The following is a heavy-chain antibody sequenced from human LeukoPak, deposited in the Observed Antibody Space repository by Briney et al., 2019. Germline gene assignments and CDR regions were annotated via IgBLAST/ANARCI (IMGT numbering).Heavy chain of an antibody. CDR1: GFTISSYA. CDR2: MSYDGSNK. CDR3: ARDYYGDYFDY. Sequence: GGSLRLSCAASGFTISSYAMHWVRQAPGKGLEWVAVMSYDGSNKYYADSVKGRFTISRDNAKNSLYLQMNSLRAEDTAVYYCARDYYGDYFDYWGQGTLVTVSS. J-gene: IGHJ4*02. D-gene: IGHD4-17*01. V-gene: IGHV3-30*04.